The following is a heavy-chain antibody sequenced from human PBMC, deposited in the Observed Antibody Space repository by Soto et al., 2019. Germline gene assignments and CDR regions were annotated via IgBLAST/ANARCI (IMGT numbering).Heavy chain of an antibody. J-gene: IGHJ4*02. CDR3: AKDLSYIAVAGALDY. Sequence: PGGSLRLSCAASGFTFSSYGMHWVRQAPGKGLEWVAVISYDGSNKYYADSVKGRFTISRDNSKNTLYLQMNSLRAEDTAVYYCAKDLSYIAVAGALDYWGQGTLVTVSS. D-gene: IGHD6-19*01. V-gene: IGHV3-30*18. CDR2: ISYDGSNK. CDR1: GFTFSSYG.